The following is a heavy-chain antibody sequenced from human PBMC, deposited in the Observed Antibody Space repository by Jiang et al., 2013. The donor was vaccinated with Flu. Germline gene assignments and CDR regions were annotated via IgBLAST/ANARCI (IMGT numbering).Heavy chain of an antibody. CDR3: ARDLTPNYDFWSGSYYYYGMDV. D-gene: IGHD3-3*01. CDR2: TYYRSKWYN. Sequence: AISGDSVSSNSAAWNWIRQSPSRGLEWLGRTYYRSKWYNDYAVSVKSRITINPDTSKNQFSLQLNSVTPEDTAVYYCARDLTPNYDFWSGSYYYYGMDVWGQGTTVTVSS. V-gene: IGHV6-1*01. CDR1: GDSVSSNSAA. J-gene: IGHJ6*02.